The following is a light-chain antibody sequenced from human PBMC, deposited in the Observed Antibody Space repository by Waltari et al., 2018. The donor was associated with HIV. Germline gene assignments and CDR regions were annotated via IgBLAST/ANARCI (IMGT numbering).Light chain of an antibody. CDR2: DVD. Sequence: QSALTQPRSMSASPGQSVTISCSGSNTDVGGYNLVSWFQQHPGKAPKLIMYDVDRRPSGVPNRFSGSKSDNTASLTISGLQADDEADYYCCSFGGENNFAVFGGGTRLTVL. V-gene: IGLV2-11*01. CDR1: NTDVGGYNL. CDR3: CSFGGENNFAV. J-gene: IGLJ3*02.